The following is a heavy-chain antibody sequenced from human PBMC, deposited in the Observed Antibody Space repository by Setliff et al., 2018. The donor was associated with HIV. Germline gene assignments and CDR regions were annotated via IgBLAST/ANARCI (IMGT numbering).Heavy chain of an antibody. V-gene: IGHV4-61*01. CDR1: GGSISSGSYY. Sequence: PSETLSLTCTVSGGSISSGSYYWSWIRQPPGKGLEWTGNIHYSGFANYNPSLKSRVTISVDTSKNQLYLRLTSVTPADTAVYYCARHICDTTACYGFDIWGPGTMVTVSS. CDR2: IHYSGFA. D-gene: IGHD1-26*01. J-gene: IGHJ3*02. CDR3: ARHICDTTACYGFDI.